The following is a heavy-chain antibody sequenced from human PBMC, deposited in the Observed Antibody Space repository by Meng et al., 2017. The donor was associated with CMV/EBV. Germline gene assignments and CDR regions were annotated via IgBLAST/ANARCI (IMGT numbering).Heavy chain of an antibody. Sequence: GGSLRPSCAASGFTFRNYAMHWVRQAPGKGLQYVSAISSNGSNTYYADSVKGRFTISRDNSKNTLYLQMGSLRAEDMAVYYCARDRSGDGVHFDYWGQGTLVTVSS. V-gene: IGHV3-64*02. D-gene: IGHD3-3*01. J-gene: IGHJ4*02. CDR1: GFTFRNYA. CDR2: ISSNGSNT. CDR3: ARDRSGDGVHFDY.